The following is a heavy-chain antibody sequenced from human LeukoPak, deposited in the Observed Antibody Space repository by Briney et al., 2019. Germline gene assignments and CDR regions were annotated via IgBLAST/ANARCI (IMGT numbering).Heavy chain of an antibody. D-gene: IGHD1-1*01. Sequence: PGGSLRLSCEASGVTFSSYAMSWVRQAPGKGLEWVSAISGSGGTTFYADSVKGRFTISRDNSKNTLYLQMNSLRAEDTAVYYCAKDLGTTRVLGDWGQGTLVTVSS. CDR1: GVTFSSYA. J-gene: IGHJ4*02. CDR3: AKDLGTTRVLGD. V-gene: IGHV3-23*01. CDR2: ISGSGGTT.